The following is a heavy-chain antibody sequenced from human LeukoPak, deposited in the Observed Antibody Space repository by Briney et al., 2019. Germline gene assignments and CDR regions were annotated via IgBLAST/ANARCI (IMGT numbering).Heavy chain of an antibody. J-gene: IGHJ4*02. Sequence: GASVKVSCKASGYTFTGYYMHWVRQAPGQGLEWMGWINPNSGGTNYAQEFQGRVTMTRDTSISTAYMELSRLRSDDTAVYYCARRYYDFWSGYTDYWGQGTLVTVSS. V-gene: IGHV1-2*02. D-gene: IGHD3-3*01. CDR1: GYTFTGYY. CDR2: INPNSGGT. CDR3: ARRYYDFWSGYTDY.